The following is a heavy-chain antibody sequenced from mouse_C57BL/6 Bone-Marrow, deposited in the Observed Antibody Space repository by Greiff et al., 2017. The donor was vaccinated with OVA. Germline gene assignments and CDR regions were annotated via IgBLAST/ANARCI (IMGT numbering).Heavy chain of an antibody. CDR1: GFTFTDYY. CDR3: ERYLRYYGSRYGDYAMDY. D-gene: IGHD1-1*01. CDR2: ISNKANGYTT. V-gene: IGHV7-3*01. J-gene: IGHJ4*01. Sequence: DVQLVESGGGLVQPGGSLSLSCAASGFTFTDYYMRWVRQPPGKALEWLGFISNKANGYTTEYSVSVKVRFTIASDNYHSILYLQMNALRAEGSATYYCERYLRYYGSRYGDYAMDYWGQGTSVTVSS.